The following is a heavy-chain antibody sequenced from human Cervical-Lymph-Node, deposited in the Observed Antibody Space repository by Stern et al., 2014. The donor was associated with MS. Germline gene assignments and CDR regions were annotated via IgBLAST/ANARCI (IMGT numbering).Heavy chain of an antibody. CDR3: ASAYKYGYIY. CDR1: GFTFNTYS. CDR2: IYSDGREP. J-gene: IGHJ4*02. Sequence: EVQLGESGGGLVQPGGSLRLSCAASGFTFNTYSMHWVRQPPEKGLLWVSRIYSDGREPRYADSVKGRFTISRDNAKNTVYLQMNGLRAEDTAVYYCASAYKYGYIYWGQGALVTVSS. D-gene: IGHD5-18*01. V-gene: IGHV3-74*01.